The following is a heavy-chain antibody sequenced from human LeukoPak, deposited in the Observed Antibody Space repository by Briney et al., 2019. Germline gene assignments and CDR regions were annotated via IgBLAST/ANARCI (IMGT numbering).Heavy chain of an antibody. D-gene: IGHD4-17*01. CDR3: ASFYGDYEGYWYFDL. V-gene: IGHV4-59*01. CDR2: IYDNDSS. J-gene: IGHJ2*01. CDR1: GGSISSYY. Sequence: SETLSVTCTVSGGSISSYYWSWIRQPPGKGLEWIGYIYDNDSSNYNPSLKSRVTISVATSKSQFSLKLTSVTAADTAVYYCASFYGDYEGYWYFDLWGRGTLVTVSS.